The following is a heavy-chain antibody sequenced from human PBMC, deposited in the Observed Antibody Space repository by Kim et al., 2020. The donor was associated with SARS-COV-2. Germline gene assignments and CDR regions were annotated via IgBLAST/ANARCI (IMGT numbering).Heavy chain of an antibody. D-gene: IGHD3-3*01. J-gene: IGHJ5*02. Sequence: GGSLRLSCAASGFTFSSYWMSWVRQAPGKGLEWVANIKQDGSEKYYVDSVKGRFTISRDNAKNSLYLQMNSLRAEDTAVYYCAREYYDFWSGYYERDAYNQNWFDPWGQGTLVTVSS. CDR2: IKQDGSEK. CDR1: GFTFSSYW. CDR3: AREYYDFWSGYYERDAYNQNWFDP. V-gene: IGHV3-7*01.